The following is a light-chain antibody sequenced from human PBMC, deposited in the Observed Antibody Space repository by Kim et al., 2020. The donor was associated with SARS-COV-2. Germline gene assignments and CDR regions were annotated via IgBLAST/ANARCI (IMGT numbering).Light chain of an antibody. CDR3: QQYNNWWT. CDR2: GAS. J-gene: IGKJ1*01. V-gene: IGKV3-15*01. Sequence: SVSPGERATLSCRASQSVSSNLAWYQQKPGQAPRLLIYGASTRATGIPAGFSGSGSGTEFTLTISSLQSEDFAVYYCQQYNNWWTFGQGTKVDIK. CDR1: QSVSSN.